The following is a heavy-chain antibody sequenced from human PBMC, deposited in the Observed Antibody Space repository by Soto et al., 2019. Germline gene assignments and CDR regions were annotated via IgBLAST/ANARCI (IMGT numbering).Heavy chain of an antibody. CDR1: GYTFSDYG. V-gene: IGHV1-18*01. CDR3: ARGLLRYYDFWSGYFPDYYYGMDV. CDR2: INTFNGNT. Sequence: ASVKVSCKTSGYTFSDYGVSWVRQAPGQGLEWIGWINTFNGNTKYEQKLQGRVTMTTDTSTSTAYMELRGLRSDDTAVYYCARGLLRYYDFWSGYFPDYYYGMDVWGQGTTVTVSS. D-gene: IGHD3-3*01. J-gene: IGHJ6*02.